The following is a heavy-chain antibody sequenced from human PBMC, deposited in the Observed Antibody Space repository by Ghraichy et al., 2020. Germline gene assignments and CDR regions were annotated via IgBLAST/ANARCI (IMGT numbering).Heavy chain of an antibody. CDR3: AKDQEGTGVRGVLDC. CDR1: GFTFDDYA. Sequence: GGSLRLSCAASGFTFDDYAMHWVRQAPGKGLEWVSGINWNSGTICYADSVKGRFTISRDNAKNSLYLQMSSLRSEDTALYYCAKDQEGTGVRGVLDCWGQGTLVTVSS. V-gene: IGHV3-9*01. D-gene: IGHD3-10*01. J-gene: IGHJ4*02. CDR2: INWNSGTI.